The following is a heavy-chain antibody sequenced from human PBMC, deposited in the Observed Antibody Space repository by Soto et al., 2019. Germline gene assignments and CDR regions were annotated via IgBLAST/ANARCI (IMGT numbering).Heavy chain of an antibody. CDR3: ARGVPYYYDSSGCYQADIFDY. CDR1: GDSVSSNSAA. CDR2: TYYRSKWYN. V-gene: IGHV6-1*01. Sequence: PSQTLSLTCAISGDSVSSNSAAWNWIRQSPSRGLEWLGRTYYRSKWYNDYAVSVKSRITINPDTSKNQFSLQLNSVTPEDTAVYYCARGVPYYYDSSGCYQADIFDYWGQGNLVTVSS. D-gene: IGHD3-22*01. J-gene: IGHJ4*02.